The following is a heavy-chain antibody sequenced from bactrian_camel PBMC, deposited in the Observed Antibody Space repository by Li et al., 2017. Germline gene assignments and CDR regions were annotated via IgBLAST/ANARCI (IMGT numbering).Heavy chain of an antibody. CDR3: AADIGRDSLRCDYPEYTY. V-gene: IGHV3S1*01. D-gene: IGHD1*01. CDR1: GYTYNRYC. J-gene: IGHJ4*01. CDR2: IDTDGST. Sequence: HVQLVESGGGSVQAGGSLRLSCAASGYTYNRYCMGWFRLAPGKEREGVAIIDTDGSTFYADSVAGRFTISQDNANNTLYLHLQMSTLKPEDTATYYCAADIGRDSLRCDYPEYTYWGQGTQVTVS.